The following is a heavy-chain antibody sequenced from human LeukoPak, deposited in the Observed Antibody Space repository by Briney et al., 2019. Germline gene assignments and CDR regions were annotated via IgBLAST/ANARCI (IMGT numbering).Heavy chain of an antibody. CDR2: INPNSGGT. D-gene: IGHD4-17*01. J-gene: IGHJ4*02. CDR3: ARDHDYGDYGLNYFDY. Sequence: GASVKVSCKASGYTFTGYYMHWVRQAPGQGLEWMGWINPNSGGTNYAQKFQGRVTMTRDTSISTAYMELSRLRSDDTAVYYCARDHDYGDYGLNYFDYWGQGTLVTVSS. CDR1: GYTFTGYY. V-gene: IGHV1-2*02.